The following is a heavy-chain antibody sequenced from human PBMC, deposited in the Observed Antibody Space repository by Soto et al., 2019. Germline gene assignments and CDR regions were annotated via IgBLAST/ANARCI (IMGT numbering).Heavy chain of an antibody. CDR1: GFTFSSYG. CDR3: AKERPSGTIFFPDQPY. J-gene: IGHJ4*02. D-gene: IGHD3-9*01. V-gene: IGHV3-30*18. CDR2: ISYDGSNK. Sequence: GGSLRLSCAASGFTFSSYGMHWVRQAPGKGLEWVAVISYDGSNKYYADSVKGRFTISRDNSKNTLYLQMNSLRAEDTAVYYCAKERPSGTIFFPDQPYWGQGTLVTVSS.